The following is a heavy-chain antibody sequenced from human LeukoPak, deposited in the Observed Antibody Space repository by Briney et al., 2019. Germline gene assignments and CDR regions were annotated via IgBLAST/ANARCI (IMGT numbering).Heavy chain of an antibody. V-gene: IGHV1-2*06. CDR1: GYTFTGYY. Sequence: ASVKVSCKASGYTFTGYYMHWVRQAPGQGLEWMGRIDPNSGVTNYAQKFQGRVTMTRDTSISTAYMALSRLRSDDTAVYYCARDRYYGSGSYYNVFDYWGQGTLVTVSS. CDR3: ARDRYYGSGSYYNVFDY. J-gene: IGHJ4*02. D-gene: IGHD3-10*01. CDR2: IDPNSGVT.